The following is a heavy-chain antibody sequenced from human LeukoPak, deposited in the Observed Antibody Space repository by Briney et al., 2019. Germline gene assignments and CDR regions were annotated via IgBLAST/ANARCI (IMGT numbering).Heavy chain of an antibody. CDR3: ARGGDPYDYVWGSYRYGY. Sequence: GGSLRLSCAASGFTFSSYAMHWVRQAPGKGLEWVAVISYDGSNKYYADSVKGRFTISRDSSKNTLYLQMNSLRAEDTAVYYCARGGDPYDYVWGSYRYGYWGQGTLVTVSS. D-gene: IGHD3-16*02. V-gene: IGHV3-30-3*01. CDR2: ISYDGSNK. J-gene: IGHJ4*02. CDR1: GFTFSSYA.